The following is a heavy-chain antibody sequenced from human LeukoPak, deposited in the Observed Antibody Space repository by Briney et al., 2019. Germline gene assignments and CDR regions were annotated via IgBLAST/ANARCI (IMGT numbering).Heavy chain of an antibody. J-gene: IGHJ4*02. V-gene: IGHV3-48*01. CDR1: GFTFSSYN. CDR2: ISSSSSPI. CDR3: AKEIWPTVTTPGRTYFEY. Sequence: GGSLRLSCEASGFTFSSYNMNWVRQAPGKGLEWISYISSSSSPIYYADSVKGRFTISRDNAKKSLYLQMNSLRAEDTAVYYCAKEIWPTVTTPGRTYFEYWGQGALVTVSS. D-gene: IGHD4-17*01.